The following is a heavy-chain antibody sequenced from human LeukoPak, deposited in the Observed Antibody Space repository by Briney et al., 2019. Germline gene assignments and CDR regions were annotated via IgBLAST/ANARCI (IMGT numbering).Heavy chain of an antibody. D-gene: IGHD6-13*01. J-gene: IGHJ4*02. Sequence: GGSPRLSCAASGFTFSSYGMHWVRQAPGKGLEWVAFIRYDGSNKYYADSVKGRFTISRDNSKNTLYLQMNSLRAEDTAVYYCAKGVGSSSWYWREYFDYWGQGTLVTVSS. CDR3: AKGVGSSSWYWREYFDY. V-gene: IGHV3-30*02. CDR2: IRYDGSNK. CDR1: GFTFSSYG.